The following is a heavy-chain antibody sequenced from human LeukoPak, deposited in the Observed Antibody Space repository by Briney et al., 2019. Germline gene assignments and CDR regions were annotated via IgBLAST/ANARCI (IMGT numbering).Heavy chain of an antibody. CDR2: IYYSGST. Sequence: SETLSLTCTVSGGSISSYYWSWIRQPPGKGLEWIGYIYYSGSTNDNPSLKSRVTISADTSKNQFSLKLSSVTAADTAVYYCAGGSGWYSYYFDYWGQGTLVTVSS. J-gene: IGHJ4*02. CDR3: AGGSGWYSYYFDY. V-gene: IGHV4-59*01. CDR1: GGSISSYY. D-gene: IGHD6-19*01.